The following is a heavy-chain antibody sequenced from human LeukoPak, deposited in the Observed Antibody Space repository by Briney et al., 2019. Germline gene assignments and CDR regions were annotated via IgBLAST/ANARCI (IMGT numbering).Heavy chain of an antibody. CDR1: GGSISSSSYY. CDR2: IYYSGST. V-gene: IGHV4-39*01. J-gene: IGHJ5*02. D-gene: IGHD4-11*01. Sequence: SETLSLTYTVSGGSISSSSYYWGWIRQPPGKGLEWIGSIYYSGSTYYNPSLKSRVTISVDTSKNQFSLKLSSVTAADTAVYYCARLIGSNWLNWFDPWGQGTLVTVSS. CDR3: ARLIGSNWLNWFDP.